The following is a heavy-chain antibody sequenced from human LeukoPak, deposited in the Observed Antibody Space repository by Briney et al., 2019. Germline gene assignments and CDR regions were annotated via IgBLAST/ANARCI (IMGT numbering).Heavy chain of an antibody. V-gene: IGHV3-30*18. CDR3: AKDLAMVRGVMED. J-gene: IGHJ4*02. D-gene: IGHD3-10*01. Sequence: GGSLRLSCAASGFTFSSYGVHWVRQAPGKGLEWVAVISYDGRNKYYADSVKGRFTISRDNSKNTLYLQMNSLRAEDTAVYCCAKDLAMVRGVMEDWGQGTLVTVSS. CDR2: ISYDGRNK. CDR1: GFTFSSYG.